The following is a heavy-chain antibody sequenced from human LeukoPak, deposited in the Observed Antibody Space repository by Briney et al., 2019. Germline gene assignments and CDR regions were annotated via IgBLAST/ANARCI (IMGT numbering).Heavy chain of an antibody. CDR2: ISSSSGTI. CDR3: ARGHGSGSYFQTPFDY. D-gene: IGHD3-10*01. CDR1: GFTFSSYS. V-gene: IGHV3-48*01. J-gene: IGHJ4*02. Sequence: GGSLRLSCAAAGFTFSSYSMNWVRQAPGKGLEWVSYISSSSGTIYYADSVKGRFTISRDNAKNSLYLQMNSLRAEDTALYYCARGHGSGSYFQTPFDYWGQGTLVTVSS.